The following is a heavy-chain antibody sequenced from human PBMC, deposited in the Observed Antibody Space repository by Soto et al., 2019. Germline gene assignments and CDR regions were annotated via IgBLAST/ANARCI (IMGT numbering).Heavy chain of an antibody. CDR1: GFTFSNAW. CDR3: TTEPYDSSGYYYFDY. V-gene: IGHV3-15*01. D-gene: IGHD3-22*01. J-gene: IGHJ4*02. CDR2: IKSKTDGGTT. Sequence: GGSLRLSCAASGFTFSNAWMSWVRQAPGKGLEWVGRIKSKTDGGTTDYAAPVKGRFNISRDDSKNTLYLQMNSLKTEDTAVYYCTTEPYDSSGYYYFDYWGQGTLVTVSS.